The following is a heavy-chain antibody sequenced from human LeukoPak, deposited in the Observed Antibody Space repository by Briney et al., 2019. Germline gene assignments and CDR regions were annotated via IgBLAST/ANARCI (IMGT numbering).Heavy chain of an antibody. CDR1: GFTFSSYW. J-gene: IGHJ3*02. V-gene: IGHV3-7*01. Sequence: GGPLRLSCAASGFTFSSYWMSWVRQAPGKGLEWVANIKQDGSEKYCVDSVKGRFTISRDNAKNSLYLQMNSLRVEDTAVYYCARESIVGYCSGGSCHATDDAFDIWGQGTMVTVSS. CDR2: IKQDGSEK. CDR3: ARESIVGYCSGGSCHATDDAFDI. D-gene: IGHD2-15*01.